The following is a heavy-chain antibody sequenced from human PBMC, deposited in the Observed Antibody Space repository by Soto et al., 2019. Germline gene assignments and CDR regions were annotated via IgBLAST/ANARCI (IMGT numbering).Heavy chain of an antibody. V-gene: IGHV3-48*02. J-gene: IGHJ1*01. CDR1: GFTFSSYS. CDR2: ISSSSSTI. Sequence: EVQLVESGGGLVQPGGSLRLSCAASGFTFSSYSMNWVRQAPGKGLEWVSYISSSSSTIYYADSVKGRFTISRDNVKNSRYLQMNSLRDEDTAVYYCARVWFGELYGHWGQGTLVTVSS. CDR3: ARVWFGELYGH. D-gene: IGHD3-10*01.